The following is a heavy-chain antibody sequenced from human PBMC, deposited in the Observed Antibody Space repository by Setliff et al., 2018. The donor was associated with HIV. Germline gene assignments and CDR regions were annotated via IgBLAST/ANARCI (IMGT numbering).Heavy chain of an antibody. V-gene: IGHV4-31*03. CDR2: IHYSGNT. Sequence: SETLSLTCTVFGDSIRSGGYYWSWIRQHPGKGLEWIGYIHYSGNTYYNPSLKGRLTMSVDTSKNQFSLKLSSVTAADTAVYYCARERDARGIQLWLPYFDYWGQGTLVTVSS. D-gene: IGHD5-18*01. CDR1: GDSIRSGGYY. J-gene: IGHJ4*02. CDR3: ARERDARGIQLWLPYFDY.